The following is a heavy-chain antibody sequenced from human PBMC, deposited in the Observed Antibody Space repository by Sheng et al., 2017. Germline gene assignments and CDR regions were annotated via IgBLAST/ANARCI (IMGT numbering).Heavy chain of an antibody. V-gene: IGHV1-46*01. J-gene: IGHJ4*02. CDR1: GYTFTSYY. Sequence: QVQLVQSGAEVKKPGASVKVSCKASGYTFTSYYIHWVRQAPGQGLEWMGIINPSGGSTSYAQKFQGRVTVTSDTSTSTVYMELSSLRVEDTAIYYCAKDLRNLDYGDYDYWGQGTLVTVSS. D-gene: IGHD4-17*01. CDR3: AKDLRNLDYGDYDY. CDR2: INPSGGST.